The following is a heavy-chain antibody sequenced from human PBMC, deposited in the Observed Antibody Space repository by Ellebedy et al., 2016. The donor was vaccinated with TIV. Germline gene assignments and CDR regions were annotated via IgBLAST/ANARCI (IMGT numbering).Heavy chain of an antibody. Sequence: SETLSLXCTVSGGSISSYYWSWIRQPPGKGLEWIGYIYYSGSTNYNPSLKSRVTISVDTSKNQFSLKLSSVTAADTAVYYCARVVRTMVRGVIPLVDVWGQGTTVTVSS. J-gene: IGHJ6*02. CDR1: GGSISSYY. CDR3: ARVVRTMVRGVIPLVDV. CDR2: IYYSGST. D-gene: IGHD3-10*01. V-gene: IGHV4-59*01.